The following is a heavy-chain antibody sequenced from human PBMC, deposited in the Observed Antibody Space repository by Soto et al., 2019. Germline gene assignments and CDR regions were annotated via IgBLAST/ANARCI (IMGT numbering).Heavy chain of an antibody. J-gene: IGHJ4*02. Sequence: EVQLLESGGGLVQPGGSLRLSCAASGFTFSSYAMSWVRQAPGKGLEWVSAISGSGGSTYYADSVKGRFTISRDNSKNTMDLQINSLRAEDTAVYYCAKPETGDGGRAFDYWGQGTLVTVSS. CDR2: ISGSGGST. CDR3: AKPETGDGGRAFDY. V-gene: IGHV3-23*01. CDR1: GFTFSSYA. D-gene: IGHD7-27*01.